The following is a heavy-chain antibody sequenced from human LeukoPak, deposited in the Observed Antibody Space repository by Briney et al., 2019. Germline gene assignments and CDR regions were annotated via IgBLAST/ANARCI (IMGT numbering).Heavy chain of an antibody. CDR3: ARDLWDATGY. CDR2: IYSGDST. CDR1: GFSSTY. V-gene: IGHV3-66*02. Sequence: PGGSLRLSCVASGFSSTYMSWVRQAPGKGLEWVSVIYSGDSTYYADSVKGRFTISRDISKNTVYLQMNSLRPEDTAVYHCARDLWDATGYWGQGTLVTV. D-gene: IGHD3-3*01. J-gene: IGHJ4*02.